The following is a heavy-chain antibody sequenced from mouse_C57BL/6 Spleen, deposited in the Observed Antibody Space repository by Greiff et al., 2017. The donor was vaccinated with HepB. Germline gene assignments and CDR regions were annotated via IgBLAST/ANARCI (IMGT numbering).Heavy chain of an antibody. D-gene: IGHD1-1*01. CDR2: IHPNSGST. CDR1: GYTFTSYW. V-gene: IGHV1-64*01. CDR3: ARPSLRDYAMDY. J-gene: IGHJ4*01. Sequence: VKLQQPGAELVKPGASVKLSCKASGYTFTSYWMHWVKQRPGQGLEWIGMIHPNSGSTNYNEKFKSKATLTVDKSSSTAYMQLSSLTSEDSAVYYCARPSLRDYAMDYWGQGTSVTVSS.